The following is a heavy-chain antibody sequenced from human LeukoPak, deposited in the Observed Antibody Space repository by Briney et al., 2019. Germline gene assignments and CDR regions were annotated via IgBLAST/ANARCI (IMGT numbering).Heavy chain of an antibody. CDR2: IKKDGSVK. D-gene: IGHD7-27*01. Sequence: GGSLRLSCAASGFMFSSSWMTWVRQAPGKGLEWVANIKKDGSVKHYVDSVKGRFTISRDNAKNSLYLQMNSLRAGDTAVYYCARSSGALGNAFDIWGQGTMVTVSS. J-gene: IGHJ3*02. CDR1: GFMFSSSW. CDR3: ARSSGALGNAFDI. V-gene: IGHV3-7*01.